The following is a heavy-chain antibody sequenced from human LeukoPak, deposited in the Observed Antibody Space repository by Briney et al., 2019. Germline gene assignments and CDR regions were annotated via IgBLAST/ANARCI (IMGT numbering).Heavy chain of an antibody. Sequence: ASVKVSCKASGYTFTSYDINWVRQATGQGLEWMGWMNPNSGNTGYAQKFQGRVTMTEDTSTDAAYMELSSLRSEDTAVYYCATVAFFRGYYDSSGYYYWGQGTLVTVSS. J-gene: IGHJ4*02. CDR1: GYTFTSYD. D-gene: IGHD3-22*01. CDR2: MNPNSGNT. V-gene: IGHV1-8*01. CDR3: ATVAFFRGYYDSSGYYY.